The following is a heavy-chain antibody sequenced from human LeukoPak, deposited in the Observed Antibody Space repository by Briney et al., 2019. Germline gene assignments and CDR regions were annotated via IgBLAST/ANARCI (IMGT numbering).Heavy chain of an antibody. V-gene: IGHV3-23*01. D-gene: IGHD1-26*01. Sequence: GGSLRLSSAASGFTYSSYAMSWVRQAPGKGLEWVSAISGSGGSTYYADSVKGRFTISRDNSKNTLYLQMNSLRAEDTAVYYCAKGSGSYPGSVDYWGQGTLVTVSS. CDR1: GFTYSSYA. CDR3: AKGSGSYPGSVDY. CDR2: ISGSGGST. J-gene: IGHJ4*02.